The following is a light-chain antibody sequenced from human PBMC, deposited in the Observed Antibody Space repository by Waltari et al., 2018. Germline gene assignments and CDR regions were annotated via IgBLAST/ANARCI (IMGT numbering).Light chain of an antibody. J-gene: IGKJ4*01. CDR2: ATS. Sequence: IVLTQSPGTLSLSPGERATLSCRASQTITSLARYQQTPGQAPRLLIYATSTRATGIPPRFTGSGSGTDFTLTINGLEPDDSAVYYCQQRSGWPLTFGGGTKVEIK. V-gene: IGKV3-11*01. CDR1: QTITS. CDR3: QQRSGWPLT.